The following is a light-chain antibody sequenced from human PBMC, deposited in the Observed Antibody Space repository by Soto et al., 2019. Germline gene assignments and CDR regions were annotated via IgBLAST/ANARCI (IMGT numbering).Light chain of an antibody. J-gene: IGLJ2*01. Sequence: QSVLTQPPSVSGSPGQSVTISCTGTSSDVGSYNRVSWYQQPPGTAPKLMIYEVSNRPSGVPDRFSGSKSGNTASLTISGLQAEDEADYYCSSYTSSSTFVVFGGGTKVTVL. CDR1: SSDVGSYNR. V-gene: IGLV2-18*02. CDR2: EVS. CDR3: SSYTSSSTFVV.